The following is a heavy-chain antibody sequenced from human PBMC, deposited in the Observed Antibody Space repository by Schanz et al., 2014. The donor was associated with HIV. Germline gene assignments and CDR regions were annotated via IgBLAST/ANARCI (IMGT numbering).Heavy chain of an antibody. CDR2: ISYDETNK. CDR3: ARDLGIVVVPATGAGMDV. J-gene: IGHJ6*02. Sequence: QVQLVESGGGVVQPGRSLRLSCAASGFSFSSYSMHWVRQAPGKGLEWVAVISYDETNKYYADSVKGRFTISRDNSKNTLYLQMNSLRAEDTAVYYCARDLGIVVVPATGAGMDVWGQGTTVTVSS. V-gene: IGHV3-30-3*01. CDR1: GFSFSSYS. D-gene: IGHD2-2*01.